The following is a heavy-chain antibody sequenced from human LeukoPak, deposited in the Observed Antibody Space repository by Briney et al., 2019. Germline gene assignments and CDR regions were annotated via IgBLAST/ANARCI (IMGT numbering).Heavy chain of an antibody. J-gene: IGHJ5*02. CDR2: INPNSGGT. CDR1: GYTFTGYY. Sequence: ASVKVSCKASGYTFTGYYMHWVRQAPGQGLEWMGRINPNSGGTNYAQKFQGRVTMTRDTSISTAYMELSRLRSDDTAVYYCAVPEGVAGATNNWFDPWGQGTLVTVSS. V-gene: IGHV1-2*06. D-gene: IGHD1-26*01. CDR3: AVPEGVAGATNNWFDP.